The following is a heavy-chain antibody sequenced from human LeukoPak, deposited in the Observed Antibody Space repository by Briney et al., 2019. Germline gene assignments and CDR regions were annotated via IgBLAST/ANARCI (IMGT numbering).Heavy chain of an antibody. Sequence: PGGSLRLSCAASGFTFSSYAMHWVRQAPGKGLEWVSTVTASARRTYYADSVQGRFTISRDNSNNTLFLQVNSLRADDTAVYHCAKWGFSDRSGANFHSWGQGTLVTVSS. CDR3: AKWGFSDRSGANFHS. J-gene: IGHJ4*02. V-gene: IGHV3-23*01. CDR1: GFTFSSYA. D-gene: IGHD3-22*01. CDR2: VTASARRT.